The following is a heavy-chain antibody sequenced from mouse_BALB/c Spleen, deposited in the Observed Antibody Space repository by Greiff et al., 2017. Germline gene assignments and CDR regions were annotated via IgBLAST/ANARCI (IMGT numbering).Heavy chain of an antibody. V-gene: IGHV14-3*02. CDR3: ARSDFYRYFDY. J-gene: IGHJ2*01. Sequence: EVQLQQSGAELVKPGASVKLSCTASGFNIKDTYMHWVKQRPEQGLEWIGRIDPANGNTKYDPKFQGKATITADTSSNTAYLQLSSLTSEDTAVYYCARSDFYRYFDYWGQGTTLTVSS. D-gene: IGHD2-14*01. CDR2: IDPANGNT. CDR1: GFNIKDTY.